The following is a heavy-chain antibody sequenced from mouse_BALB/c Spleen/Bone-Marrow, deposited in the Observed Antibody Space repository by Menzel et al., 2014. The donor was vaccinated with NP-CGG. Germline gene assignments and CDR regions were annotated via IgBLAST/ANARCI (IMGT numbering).Heavy chain of an antibody. V-gene: IGHV5-6*01. CDR1: GLTFSSYG. Sequence: EVKLMESGGDLVKPGGSLQLSCAASGLTFSSYGMSRVRQTPDKRPEWVATISSGGSHTCYRDGVKGRFTISRDNAKNTLYLQMSSLKSEDTAMYYCARQDYNWFAYWGQGTLVTVSA. CDR2: ISSGGSHT. D-gene: IGHD2-4*01. J-gene: IGHJ3*01. CDR3: ARQDYNWFAY.